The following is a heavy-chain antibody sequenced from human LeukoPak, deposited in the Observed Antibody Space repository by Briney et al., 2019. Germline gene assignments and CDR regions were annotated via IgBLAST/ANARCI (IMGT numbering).Heavy chain of an antibody. CDR2: ISAYNGNT. V-gene: IGHV1-18*01. J-gene: IGHJ5*02. CDR1: GYTFTSYD. D-gene: IGHD3-22*01. Sequence: ASVKVSCKASGYTFTSYDINWVRQATGQGLEWMGWISAYNGNTNYAQKLQGRVTMTTDTSTSTAYMELRSLRSDDTAVYYCARDRYYYDSSGYYDWFDPWGQGTLVTVSS. CDR3: ARDRYYYDSSGYYDWFDP.